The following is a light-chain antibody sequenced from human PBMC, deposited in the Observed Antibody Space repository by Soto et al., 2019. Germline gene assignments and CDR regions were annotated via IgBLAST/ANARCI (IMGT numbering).Light chain of an antibody. V-gene: IGKV1-33*01. CDR2: DAS. CDR1: PDISNY. J-gene: IGKJ5*01. Sequence: DIQLTQSPSCLAASVGDRVTITCQASPDISNYLNWYQQKPGKAPKLLIYDASNLETGVPSRFSGSGSGTDFTFTISSLQPEDIATYYCQQYDNLITLGQGTRLEIK. CDR3: QQYDNLIT.